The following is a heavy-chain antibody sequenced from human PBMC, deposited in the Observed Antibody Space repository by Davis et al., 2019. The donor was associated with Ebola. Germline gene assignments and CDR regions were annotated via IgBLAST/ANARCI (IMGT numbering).Heavy chain of an antibody. Sequence: GESLKISCAASGFTFSNYAMNWVRQAPGKGLEWVAVISYDGSNKYYADSVKGRFTISRDNARNTLYLQMNSLRAEDTAVYYCVSEGHWGQGTQVTVSS. CDR3: VSEGH. CDR1: GFTFSNYA. J-gene: IGHJ4*02. CDR2: ISYDGSNK. V-gene: IGHV3-30-3*01.